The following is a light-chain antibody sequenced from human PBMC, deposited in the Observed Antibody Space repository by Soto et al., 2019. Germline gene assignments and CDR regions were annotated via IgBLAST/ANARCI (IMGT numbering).Light chain of an antibody. CDR2: GAS. CDR1: QSVSSN. J-gene: IGKJ2*01. Sequence: EIVMTQSPATLSVSPGERATLSCRASQSVSSNLAWYQQKPGQAPRLLLYGASTRATGIPARFSGSGSGTEFTLTISSLQPDDFATYYCQQYNSLYTFGQGTKLEIK. CDR3: QQYNSLYT. V-gene: IGKV3-15*01.